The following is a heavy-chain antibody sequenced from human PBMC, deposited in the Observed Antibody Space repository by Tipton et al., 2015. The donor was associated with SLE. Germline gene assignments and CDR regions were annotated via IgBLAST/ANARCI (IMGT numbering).Heavy chain of an antibody. D-gene: IGHD4-17*01. CDR2: ISGSGGST. Sequence: SLRLSCVASGFTFSRYAMSWGRQAPGKGLEWVSAISGSGGSTYYADSVKGRFTISRDNSKNTLYLQMNSLRAEDTAVYYCAKRDYGHFDYWGQGTLVTVSS. CDR1: GFTFSRYA. J-gene: IGHJ4*02. CDR3: AKRDYGHFDY. V-gene: IGHV3-23*01.